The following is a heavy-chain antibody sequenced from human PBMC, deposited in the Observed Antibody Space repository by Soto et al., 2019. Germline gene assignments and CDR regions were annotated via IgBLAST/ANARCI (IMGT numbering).Heavy chain of an antibody. CDR3: ARQSDCSGGSCYWVSYYYYYMDV. J-gene: IGHJ6*03. CDR1: GGSISSGGYY. CDR2: IYYSGST. Sequence: SETLSLTCTVSGGSISSGGYYWSWIRQHPGKGLEWIGYIYYSGSTYYNPSLRSRVTISVDTSKNQFSLKLSSVTAADTAVYYCARQSDCSGGSCYWVSYYYYYMDVWGKGTTVTVSS. D-gene: IGHD2-15*01. V-gene: IGHV4-31*03.